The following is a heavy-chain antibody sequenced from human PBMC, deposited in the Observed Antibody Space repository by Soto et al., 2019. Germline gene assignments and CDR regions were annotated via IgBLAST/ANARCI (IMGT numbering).Heavy chain of an antibody. J-gene: IGHJ4*02. V-gene: IGHV4-59*01. CDR1: GGSISSYY. D-gene: IGHD1-20*01. Sequence: PSETLSLTCTVSGGSISSYYWSWIRQPPGKGLEWIGYIYYSGSTNYNPSLKSRVTISVDTSKNQFSLKLSSVTAADTAVYYCARVDNWNDGGFALDYWGQGTLVTVSS. CDR2: IYYSGST. CDR3: ARVDNWNDGGFALDY.